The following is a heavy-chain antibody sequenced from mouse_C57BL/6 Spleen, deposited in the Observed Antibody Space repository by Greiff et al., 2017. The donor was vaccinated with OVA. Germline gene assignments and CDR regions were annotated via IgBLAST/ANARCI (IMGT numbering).Heavy chain of an antibody. Sequence: QVQLQQSGAELVRPGASVKLSCKASGYAFTDYYINWVKQRPGQGLEWIARIYPGSGNTYYNEKFKGKATLTAEKSSSTAYMQLSSLTSEDSAVYFCARPYDGYSFAYWGQGTLVTVSA. V-gene: IGHV1-76*01. CDR1: GYAFTDYY. CDR3: ARPYDGYSFAY. D-gene: IGHD2-3*01. CDR2: IYPGSGNT. J-gene: IGHJ3*01.